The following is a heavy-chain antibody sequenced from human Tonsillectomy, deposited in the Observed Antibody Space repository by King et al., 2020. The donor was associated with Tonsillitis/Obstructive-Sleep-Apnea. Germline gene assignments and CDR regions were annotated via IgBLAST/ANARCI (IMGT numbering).Heavy chain of an antibody. CDR1: GFTFSSYA. CDR2: ISGSGGSK. D-gene: IGHD3-22*01. J-gene: IGHJ4*02. CDR3: ARTVTVVNLSEFDY. Sequence: VQLVESGGGLVQPGGSLRLSCAASGFTFSSYAMSWVRQAPGKGLEWVSAISGSGGSKYYADSVKGRFTISRDNFKNTLYLQMNSLRAEDTAVYYCARTVTVVNLSEFDYWGQGTLVTVSS. V-gene: IGHV3-23*04.